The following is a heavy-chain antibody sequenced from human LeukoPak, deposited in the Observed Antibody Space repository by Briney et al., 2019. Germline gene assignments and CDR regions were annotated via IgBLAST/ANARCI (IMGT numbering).Heavy chain of an antibody. CDR2: IWFDGSNK. Sequence: ERSLTLSCAASGFIFSSHGMHWVRQAPSQGLEWVAVIWFDGSNKYYADSVKGRFTISRDNSKNTLYLQMNSLRAEDTAMYYCARDRPGGGINGMDVWGQGATVTVSS. V-gene: IGHV3-33*01. J-gene: IGHJ6*02. CDR3: ARDRPGGGINGMDV. D-gene: IGHD3-16*01. CDR1: GFIFSSHG.